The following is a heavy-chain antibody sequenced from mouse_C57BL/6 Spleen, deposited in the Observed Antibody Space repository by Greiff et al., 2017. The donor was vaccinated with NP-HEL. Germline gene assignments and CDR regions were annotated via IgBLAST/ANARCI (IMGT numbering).Heavy chain of an antibody. CDR1: GSTFTSSW. D-gene: IGHD1-1*01. CDR2: IDPSDSNT. Sequence: QSQLQHPGPELVRPGPSGKLSCKAPGSTFTSSWMRGVKQRPGQGLEWIGGIDPSDSNTNYNQKFKGKATLTVDTSSSTAYMQLSSLTSEDSAVYYCARNIYYYGSGYFDVWGTGTTVTDSS. J-gene: IGHJ1*03. CDR3: ARNIYYYGSGYFDV. V-gene: IGHV1-59*01.